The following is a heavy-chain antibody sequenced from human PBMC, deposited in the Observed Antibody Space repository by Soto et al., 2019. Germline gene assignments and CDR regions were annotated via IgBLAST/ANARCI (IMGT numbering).Heavy chain of an antibody. CDR1: GGSVSSGSYY. CDR2: IYYSGST. V-gene: IGHV4-61*01. Sequence: QVQLQESGPGLVKPSETLSLTCTVSGGSVSSGSYYWSWIRQPPGKGLEWIGYIYYSGSTNYNPSRKSRVTISVDTSKNQFSLKLSSVTAADTAVYYCARDYGYSDGAYYYYYGMDVWGQGTTVTVSS. D-gene: IGHD5-18*01. J-gene: IGHJ6*02. CDR3: ARDYGYSDGAYYYYYGMDV.